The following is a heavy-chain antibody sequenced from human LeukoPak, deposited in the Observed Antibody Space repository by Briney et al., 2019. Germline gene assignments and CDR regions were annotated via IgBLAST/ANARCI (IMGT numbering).Heavy chain of an antibody. CDR3: AKDWGGSGPYYYYMDV. Sequence: GGSLRLSCAASGFTFSSYAMSWVRQAPGKGLEWVSAISGSGGSTYYADSVKGRFTISRDNSKNTLYLQMNSLRAEDTAVYYCAKDWGGSGPYYYYMDVWGKGTTVTVSS. CDR2: ISGSGGST. D-gene: IGHD6-19*01. V-gene: IGHV3-23*01. CDR1: GFTFSSYA. J-gene: IGHJ6*03.